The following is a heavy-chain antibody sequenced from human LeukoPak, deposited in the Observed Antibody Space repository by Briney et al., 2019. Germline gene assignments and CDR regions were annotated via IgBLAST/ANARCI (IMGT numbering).Heavy chain of an antibody. V-gene: IGHV1-2*02. CDR2: INPNSGDT. CDR3: ARGTVVYSGYYWLSEY. J-gene: IGHJ4*02. D-gene: IGHD5-12*01. CDR1: GYTFTGYY. Sequence: ASVKVSCKAAGYTFTGYYMHWVRQAPGQGLEWMGWINPNSGDTNYVQKFQGRVTMTRDTSISTAYMELSRLRSDDTAVYYCARGTVVYSGYYWLSEYWGQGTLVTVSS.